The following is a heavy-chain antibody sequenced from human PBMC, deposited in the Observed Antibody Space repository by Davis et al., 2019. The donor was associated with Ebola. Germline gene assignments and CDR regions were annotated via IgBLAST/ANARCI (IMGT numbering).Heavy chain of an antibody. CDR1: GGSISSSSYY. Sequence: MPSETLSLTCTVSGGSISSSSYYWGWIRQPPGKGLEWIGSIYYSGSTYYNPSLKSRVTISVDTSKNQFSLKLSSVTAADTAVYYCARDAPPTWNYYYGMDVWGQGTTVTVSS. CDR2: IYYSGST. D-gene: IGHD1-1*01. CDR3: ARDAPPTWNYYYGMDV. J-gene: IGHJ6*02. V-gene: IGHV4-39*02.